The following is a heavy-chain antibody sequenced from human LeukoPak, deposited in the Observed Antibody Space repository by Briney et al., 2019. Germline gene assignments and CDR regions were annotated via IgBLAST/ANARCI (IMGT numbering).Heavy chain of an antibody. Sequence: ASVKVSCKASGYTXPNHYMHWVRQAPGQALEWMGLINHSGGGTSYGQKFHGRAIITRDTSTIAVYMDVSGLGAEDKGVYYCKRWGSGEAGYYGSGSYYTFDSWREGT. CDR2: INHSGGGT. CDR1: GYTXPNHY. D-gene: IGHD3-10*01. CDR3: KRWGSGEAGYYGSGSYYTFDS. V-gene: IGHV1-46*01. J-gene: IGHJ3*02.